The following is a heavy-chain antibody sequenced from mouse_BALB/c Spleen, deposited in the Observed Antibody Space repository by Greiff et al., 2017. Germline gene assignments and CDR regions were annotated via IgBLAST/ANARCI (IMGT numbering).Heavy chain of an antibody. CDR2: INPSTGYT. CDR3: ARGTDYGSSPPLYY. CDR1: GYTFTSYW. Sequence: QVQLQQSGAELAKPGASVKMSCKASGYTFTSYWMHWVKQRPGQGLEWIGYINPSTGYTEYNQKFKDKATLTADKSSSTAYMQLSSLTSEDSAVYYCARGTDYGSSPPLYYWGQGTTLTVSS. V-gene: IGHV1-7*01. J-gene: IGHJ2*01. D-gene: IGHD1-1*01.